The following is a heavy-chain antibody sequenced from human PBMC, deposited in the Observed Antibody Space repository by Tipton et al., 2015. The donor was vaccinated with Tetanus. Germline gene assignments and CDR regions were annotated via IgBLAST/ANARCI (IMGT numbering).Heavy chain of an antibody. J-gene: IGHJ4*02. V-gene: IGHV3-33*01. CDR3: AREADCSGGSCFSGDLDN. Sequence: SLRLSCAASGFIFSSYGIHWVRQAPGKGLEWVAVSWYDGTDKYYADSVKGRLTISRDNSKNTLYLQMNSLRAEDTAVYYCAREADCSGGSCFSGDLDNWGQGTQVTVSS. D-gene: IGHD2-15*01. CDR2: SWYDGTDK. CDR1: GFIFSSYG.